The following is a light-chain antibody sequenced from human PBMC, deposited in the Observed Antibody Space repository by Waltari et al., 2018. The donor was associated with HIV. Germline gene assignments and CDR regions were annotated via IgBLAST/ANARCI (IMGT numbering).Light chain of an antibody. Sequence: SYVLTQPPSVSVAPGQTARITRGGNNIGSKSVQWYQKKPGQAPVLVIYYDSDRPSGIPERFSGSNSGNTATLTISRVEAGDEVDYYCQVWDSSSDTYVFGTGTKVTVL. V-gene: IGLV3-21*04. CDR1: NIGSKS. CDR2: YDS. J-gene: IGLJ1*01. CDR3: QVWDSSSDTYV.